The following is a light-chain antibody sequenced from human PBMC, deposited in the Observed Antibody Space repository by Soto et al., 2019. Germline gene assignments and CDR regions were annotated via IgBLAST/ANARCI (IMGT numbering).Light chain of an antibody. V-gene: IGLV2-14*01. Sequence: QSVLTQPASVSGSPGQSITISCAGTSSDVGGYNYVSWYQQHPGKAPKLMIYDVSNRPSGVSNRFSGSKSGNTASLTISGLQAEDEADYYCSSYTSSSLPYVFGTGTKVP. CDR1: SSDVGGYNY. CDR2: DVS. J-gene: IGLJ1*01. CDR3: SSYTSSSLPYV.